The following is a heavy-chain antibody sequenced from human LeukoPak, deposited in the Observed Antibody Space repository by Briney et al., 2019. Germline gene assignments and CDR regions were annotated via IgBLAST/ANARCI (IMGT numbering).Heavy chain of an antibody. Sequence: SETLSLTCAVYGGSFSGYYWSWIRQPPGKGLEWIGEINHSGSTNYNPSLKSRVTISVDTSKNQFSLKLSSVTAADTAMYYCARLVPQNLLWFGELSGNWFDPWGQGTLVTVSS. D-gene: IGHD3-10*01. CDR1: GGSFSGYY. V-gene: IGHV4-34*01. CDR3: ARLVPQNLLWFGELSGNWFDP. CDR2: INHSGST. J-gene: IGHJ5*02.